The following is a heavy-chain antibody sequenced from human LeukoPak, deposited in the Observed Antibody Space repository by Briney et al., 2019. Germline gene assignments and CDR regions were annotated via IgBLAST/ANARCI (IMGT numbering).Heavy chain of an antibody. CDR2: ISGSGGST. J-gene: IGHJ6*02. CDR3: ARDIGEPAGGMDV. CDR1: GFTFSSYA. V-gene: IGHV3-23*01. Sequence: PGGSLRLSCAASGFTFSSYALSWVRQAPGKGLEWVSAISGSGGSTYYADSVKGRFTISRDNSKNTLYLQMNSLRAEDTAVYYCARDIGEPAGGMDVWGQGTTVTVSS. D-gene: IGHD1-26*01.